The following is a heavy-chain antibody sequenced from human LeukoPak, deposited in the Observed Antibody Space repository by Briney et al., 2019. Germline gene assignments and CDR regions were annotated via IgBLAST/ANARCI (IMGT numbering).Heavy chain of an antibody. CDR1: GGSISSYY. CDR3: ASGSVITFGGVTQTGGNGFDP. D-gene: IGHD3-16*01. Sequence: PSETLSLTCTVSGGSISSYYWSWIRQPAGKGLEWIGRIYSSGNTNYNPSLKSRVTMSVDTSKNQFSLKLSSVTAADTAVYYCASGSVITFGGVTQTGGNGFDPWGQGTLVTVSS. CDR2: IYSSGNT. V-gene: IGHV4-4*07. J-gene: IGHJ5*02.